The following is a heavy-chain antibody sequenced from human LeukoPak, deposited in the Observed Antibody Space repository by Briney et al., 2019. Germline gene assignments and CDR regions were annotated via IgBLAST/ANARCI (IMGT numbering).Heavy chain of an antibody. V-gene: IGHV4-61*02. J-gene: IGHJ4*02. D-gene: IGHD2-2*02. CDR1: GFSISSGYYY. CDR2: MYTSGST. Sequence: SQTLSLTRTASGFSISSGYYYWSWIRQPAGKGLEWIGRMYTSGSTEYNPSLNSRVTISVDTSKNQFSLKLSSVTAADTAVYYCTRSRERYCTSGSCYIDLQARWGQGTLVTVSS. CDR3: TRSRERYCTSGSCYIDLQAR.